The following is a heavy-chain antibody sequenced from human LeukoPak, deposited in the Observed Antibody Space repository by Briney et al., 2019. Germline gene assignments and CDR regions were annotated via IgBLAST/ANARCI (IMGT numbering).Heavy chain of an antibody. CDR3: ARDGGMGSAPYYYYYMDV. CDR1: GGSISTYY. V-gene: IGHV4-59*01. J-gene: IGHJ6*03. CDR2: IYYSGST. D-gene: IGHD6-19*01. Sequence: PSETLSLTCTVSGGSISTYYWSWIRQPPGKGLEWIGYIYYSGSTNYNPSLKSRVTISVDTSKNQFSLKLSSVTAADTAVYYCARDGGMGSAPYYYYYMDVWGKGTTVTISS.